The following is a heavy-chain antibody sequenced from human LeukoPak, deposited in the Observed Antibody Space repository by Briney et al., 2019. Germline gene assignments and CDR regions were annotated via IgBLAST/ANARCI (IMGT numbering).Heavy chain of an antibody. CDR1: GFSFSSFW. J-gene: IGHJ5*02. CDR3: ARFISLGA. V-gene: IGHV3-7*01. CDR2: IKQDGSEE. D-gene: IGHD3-10*01. Sequence: PGGSLRLSCEASGFSFSSFWMSWVRQAPGKGLEWVANIKQDGSEENYGDSVKGRFTISRDNAKKSLYLQMNSLRVEDTAVYYCARFISLGAWGQGTLVTVSS.